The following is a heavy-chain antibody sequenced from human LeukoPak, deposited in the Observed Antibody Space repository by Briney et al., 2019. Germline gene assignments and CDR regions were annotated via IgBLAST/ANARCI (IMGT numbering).Heavy chain of an antibody. J-gene: IGHJ4*02. V-gene: IGHV1-69*05. CDR1: GGTFSSYA. D-gene: IGHD6-6*01. CDR3: ARDISSSSPLDY. Sequence: SVKVSCKASGGTFSSYAVSWVRQAPGQGLEWMGRIIPIFGTANYAQKFQGRVTITTDESTSTAYMELSSLRSEDTAVYYCARDISSSSPLDYWGQGTLVTVSS. CDR2: IIPIFGTA.